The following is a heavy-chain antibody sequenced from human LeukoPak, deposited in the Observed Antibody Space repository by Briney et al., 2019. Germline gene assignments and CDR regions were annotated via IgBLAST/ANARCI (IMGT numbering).Heavy chain of an antibody. D-gene: IGHD1-26*01. CDR3: VRVRDGNYYYGLDV. CDR2: TDWDDDK. Sequence: SGPTLVKPTQILTLTCAFSGFSLNTTGMCVSWIRQPPGKALEWLARTDWDDDKYYSTSLKTRLTISKDTSKNQVVLTMTNMDPVDTATYYCVRVRDGNYYYGLDVWGQGTTVTVSS. J-gene: IGHJ6*02. V-gene: IGHV2-70*11. CDR1: GFSLNTTGMC.